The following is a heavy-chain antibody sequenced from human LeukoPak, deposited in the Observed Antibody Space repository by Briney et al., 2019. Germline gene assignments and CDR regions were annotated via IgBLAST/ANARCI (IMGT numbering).Heavy chain of an antibody. Sequence: SETLSLTCTVSGGSISGYYWSWIRQPAGKGLEWIGYINHSGNTYHNPSLMSRVTISVDRSKNQFSLKVNSVTAADTAVYYCARGLLFAGNSYFDYWGQGVLVTVSS. V-gene: IGHV4-59*12. J-gene: IGHJ4*02. CDR3: ARGLLFAGNSYFDY. CDR2: INHSGNT. CDR1: GGSISGYY. D-gene: IGHD4-23*01.